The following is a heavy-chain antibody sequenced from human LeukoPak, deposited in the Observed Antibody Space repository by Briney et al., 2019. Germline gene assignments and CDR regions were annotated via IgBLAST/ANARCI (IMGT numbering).Heavy chain of an antibody. J-gene: IGHJ4*02. Sequence: SETLSLTCAVSGYSISSGYYWGWIRQPPGKGLEWIGSIYHSGSTYYNPSLKSRVTISVDTSKNQFSLKLSSVTAADTAVYYCARHVEEVTRVNSVDYWGQGTLVTVSS. CDR3: ARHVEEVTRVNSVDY. CDR1: GYSISSGYY. CDR2: IYHSGST. V-gene: IGHV4-38-2*01. D-gene: IGHD2-15*01.